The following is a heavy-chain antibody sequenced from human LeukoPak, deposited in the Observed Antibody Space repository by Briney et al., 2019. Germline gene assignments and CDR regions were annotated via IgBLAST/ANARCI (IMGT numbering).Heavy chain of an antibody. J-gene: IGHJ4*02. CDR3: ARSSGYYNAFDY. CDR2: IYTNGRT. Sequence: PSETLSLTCTVSGGSISSYYWSWIRQPAGKGLEWIGHIYTNGRTNYNPSLKSRVTMSVGTSKNQFSLKLSSVTAADTAVYYCARSSGYYNAFDYWGQGTLVTVSS. CDR1: GGSISSYY. V-gene: IGHV4-4*07. D-gene: IGHD3-3*01.